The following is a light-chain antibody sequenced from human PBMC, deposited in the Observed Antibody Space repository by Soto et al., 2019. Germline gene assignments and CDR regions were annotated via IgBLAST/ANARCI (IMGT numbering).Light chain of an antibody. J-gene: IGKJ4*01. CDR3: QPYNNWPPIT. CDR2: AAS. V-gene: IGKV3-15*01. Sequence: IVMTQSPATLSLSPGERATLSCRASQSLGSHLAWYQQKPGQAPRLLIYAASTRATGIPARFSGSGSGTEFSLTISNLQSEDFAVYYCQPYNNWPPITFGGGTQLDI. CDR1: QSLGSH.